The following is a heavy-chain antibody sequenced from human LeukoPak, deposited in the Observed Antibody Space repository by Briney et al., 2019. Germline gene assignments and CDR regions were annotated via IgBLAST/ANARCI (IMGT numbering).Heavy chain of an antibody. D-gene: IGHD6-6*01. CDR1: GFTFSSYA. J-gene: IGHJ5*02. V-gene: IGHV3-23*01. CDR3: AKQYSSSFLDWFDP. Sequence: PGASLRLSCAASGFTFSSYAMSWVRQAPGKGLEWVSAISGSGGSTYYADSVKGRFTISRDNSKNTLYLQMNRLRAEDTAVYYCAKQYSSSFLDWFDPWGQGTLVTVSS. CDR2: ISGSGGST.